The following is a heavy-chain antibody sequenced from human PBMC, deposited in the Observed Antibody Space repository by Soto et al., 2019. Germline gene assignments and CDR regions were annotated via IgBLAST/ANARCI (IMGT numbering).Heavy chain of an antibody. V-gene: IGHV3-30*18. CDR2: ISYDGSNK. D-gene: IGHD6-13*01. CDR3: AKEQQLVLGSLDY. J-gene: IGHJ4*02. CDR1: GFTFSSYG. Sequence: QVQLVESGGGVVQPGRSLRLSCAASGFTFSSYGMHWVRQAPGKGLEWVAVISYDGSNKYYADSVKGRFTISRDNSKNTRYLQRNSLRAEDTAVYYCAKEQQLVLGSLDYWGQGTLVTVSS.